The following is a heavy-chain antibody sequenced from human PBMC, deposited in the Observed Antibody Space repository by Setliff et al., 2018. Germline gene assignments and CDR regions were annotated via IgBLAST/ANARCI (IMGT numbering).Heavy chain of an antibody. Sequence: GGSLRLSCAASGFTFSDYYMTWIRQAPGKGLEWVSSISSSGTTIYYADSLKGRFTISRDNAKKSLFPQMNSLRAEDTAVYYCARDRWYSTSQSGLNAFDIWGQGTMVTVSS. CDR3: ARDRWYSTSQSGLNAFDI. CDR2: ISSSGTTI. CDR1: GFTFSDYY. J-gene: IGHJ3*02. V-gene: IGHV3-11*04. D-gene: IGHD6-13*01.